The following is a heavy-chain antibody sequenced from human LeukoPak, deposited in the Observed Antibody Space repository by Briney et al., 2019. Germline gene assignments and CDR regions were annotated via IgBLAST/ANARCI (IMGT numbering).Heavy chain of an antibody. CDR2: IKQDGSEK. J-gene: IGHJ3*02. CDR1: GFTFSSYE. D-gene: IGHD2-21*01. CDR3: ARKIAI. V-gene: IGHV3-7*01. Sequence: GGSLRLSCAASGFTFSSYEMNWVRQAPGEGLEWVANIKQDGSEKYYVDSVKGRFTISRDNAKNSLYLQMNSLRAEDTAVYYCARKIAIWGQGTMVTVSS.